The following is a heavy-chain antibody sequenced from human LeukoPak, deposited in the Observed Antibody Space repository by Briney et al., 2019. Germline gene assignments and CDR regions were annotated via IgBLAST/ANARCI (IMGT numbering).Heavy chain of an antibody. D-gene: IGHD1-26*01. CDR1: GFTFSSYA. CDR3: ARRVGGGAPYYFDY. V-gene: IGHV3-74*01. CDR2: INSDGSST. Sequence: HPGGSLRLSCAASGFTFSSYAMSWVRQAPGKGLVWVSRINSDGSSTSYADSVKGRFTISRDNAKNTLYLQMNSLRAEDTAVYYCARRVGGGAPYYFDYWGQGTLVTVSS. J-gene: IGHJ4*02.